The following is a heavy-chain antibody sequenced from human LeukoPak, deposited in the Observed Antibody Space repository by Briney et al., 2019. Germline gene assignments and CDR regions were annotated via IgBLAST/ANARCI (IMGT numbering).Heavy chain of an antibody. Sequence: GESLKISCKGSGYSFTNYWIGWVRQMPGKGLEWMGRSDPSDSYTKYSPSFQGHVTISIDKSITTAYLQWSSLKASDTAMYYCARGTGEGWFDPWGQGTLVTVSS. J-gene: IGHJ5*02. CDR2: SDPSDSYT. CDR3: ARGTGEGWFDP. CDR1: GYSFTNYW. D-gene: IGHD7-27*01. V-gene: IGHV5-10-1*01.